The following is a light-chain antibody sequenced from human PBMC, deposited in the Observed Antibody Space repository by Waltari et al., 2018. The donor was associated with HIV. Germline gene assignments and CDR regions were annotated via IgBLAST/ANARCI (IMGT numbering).Light chain of an antibody. CDR2: DNN. V-gene: IGLV1-51*01. CDR3: GTWDSRLSAWV. J-gene: IGLJ3*02. Sequence: QSVLTQPPSVSAAPGQKVTISCSGSSSNIGNNYVSWYQQLPGTAPKLPIYDNNKRPSGIPDRFSGSKAGTSATLGITGLQTGDEADYYCGTWDSRLSAWVFGGGTKLTVL. CDR1: SSNIGNNY.